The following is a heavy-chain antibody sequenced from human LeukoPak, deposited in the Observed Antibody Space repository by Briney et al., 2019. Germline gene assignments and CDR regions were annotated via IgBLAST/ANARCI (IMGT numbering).Heavy chain of an antibody. CDR2: ISYDGSNK. D-gene: IGHD6-19*01. CDR3: AKRIAVAGFDY. Sequence: GGSLRLSCAASGFTFSSYGMHWVRQAPGKGLEWVAVISYDGSNKYYADSVKGRFTISRDNSKNTLYLQMNSLRAEDTAVYYCAKRIAVAGFDYWGQGTLVTVSS. V-gene: IGHV3-30*18. J-gene: IGHJ4*02. CDR1: GFTFSSYG.